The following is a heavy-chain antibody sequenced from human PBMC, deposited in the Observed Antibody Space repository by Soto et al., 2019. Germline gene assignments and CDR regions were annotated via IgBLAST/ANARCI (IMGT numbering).Heavy chain of an antibody. J-gene: IGHJ4*01. Sequence: QVQLVQSGAEVKKPGASVKVSCKASGYTFTGYYVNWARQAPGQGLEWMGWINPDNGVPNYAQKFQGRVTLSRDTFNKQGYQELSRLTSDDTAMYYCARTDYLFSTLTYYFDYWGQGTLVTVSS. CDR2: INPDNGVP. V-gene: IGHV1-2*02. CDR1: GYTFTGYY. CDR3: ARTDYLFSTLTYYFDY. D-gene: IGHD3-16*01.